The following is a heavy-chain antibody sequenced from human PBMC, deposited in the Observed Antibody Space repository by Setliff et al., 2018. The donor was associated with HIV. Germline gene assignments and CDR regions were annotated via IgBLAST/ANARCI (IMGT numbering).Heavy chain of an antibody. CDR3: ARLSVVTATRIYYFDY. CDR1: GYSFTSYW. D-gene: IGHD2-21*02. J-gene: IGHJ4*02. V-gene: IGHV5-51*01. Sequence: PGESLKISCKGSGYSFTSYWIGWVRQMPGKGLEWMGIIYPGDSDIQYSPSLQGQVTISADKSTSTAFLQWSSLKASDTAMYYCARLSVVTATRIYYFDYWGQGTLVTVSS. CDR2: IYPGDSDI.